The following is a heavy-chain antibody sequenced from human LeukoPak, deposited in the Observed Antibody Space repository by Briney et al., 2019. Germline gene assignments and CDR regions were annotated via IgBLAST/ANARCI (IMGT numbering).Heavy chain of an antibody. Sequence: GGSLRLSCAASGFTFSSYAMNWVRQAPGKGLEWVSVISGSGSSTYYADSVKGRFTISRDNSKNTVYLQINSLRAEDTAVYFCAKETTTGITPGIDYWGQGTLVTVSS. CDR2: ISGSGSST. J-gene: IGHJ4*02. CDR1: GFTFSSYA. V-gene: IGHV3-23*01. CDR3: AKETTTGITPGIDY. D-gene: IGHD4-23*01.